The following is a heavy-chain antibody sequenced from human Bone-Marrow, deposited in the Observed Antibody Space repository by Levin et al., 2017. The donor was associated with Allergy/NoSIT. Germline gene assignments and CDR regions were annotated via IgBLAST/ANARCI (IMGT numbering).Heavy chain of an antibody. CDR1: GVSISSGDYS. J-gene: IGHJ4*02. V-gene: IGHV4-30-2*01. D-gene: IGHD3-9*01. Sequence: SQTLSLPCAISGVSISSGDYSWTWIRQPPGKGLEWIGHTSHSGRTNTNPSLRSRVTISVDRSKNHFSLQMTSVTAADTAMYYCARNNYDILTGYPTYHFDHWGQGTLVTVSS. CDR3: ARNNYDILTGYPTYHFDH. CDR2: TSHSGRT.